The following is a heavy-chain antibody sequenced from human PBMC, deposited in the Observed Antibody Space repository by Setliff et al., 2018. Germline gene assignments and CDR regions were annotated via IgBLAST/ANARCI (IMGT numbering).Heavy chain of an antibody. CDR2: VSASGST. CDR3: ARGRTIFGILVISGWFDP. V-gene: IGHV4-4*07. CDR1: GASISDYY. D-gene: IGHD3-3*01. J-gene: IGHJ5*02. Sequence: SETLSLTCTVSGASISDYYWTWIRQPAGKELEWIGRVSASGSTTYNPSLKSRVTMSVDTSRNQISLNLTSVTAADTAMYYCARGRTIFGILVISGWFDPWGQGTVVTVSS.